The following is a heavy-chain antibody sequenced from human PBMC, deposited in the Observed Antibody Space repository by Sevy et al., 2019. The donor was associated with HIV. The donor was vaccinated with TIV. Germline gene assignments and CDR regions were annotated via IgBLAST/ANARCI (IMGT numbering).Heavy chain of an antibody. CDR1: GFTFGSYG. CDR3: ARVFSSYYFDY. V-gene: IGHV3-30*06. J-gene: IGHJ4*02. CDR2: ISYDRSDK. Sequence: GGSLRLSCAASGFTFGSYGMHWVRQAPGKGLEWVAYISYDRSDKNYADSVKGGFTISRDNSTNTVFLQLNSLRPEDTAVYYCARVFSSYYFDYWGQGTLGTVSS.